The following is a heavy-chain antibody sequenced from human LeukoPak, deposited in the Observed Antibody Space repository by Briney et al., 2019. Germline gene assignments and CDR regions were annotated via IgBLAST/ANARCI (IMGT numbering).Heavy chain of an antibody. Sequence: GRSLKLSCAASGFTFSSYSMNWVRQAPGKGLEWVSSISSSSSYIYYADSVKGRFTISRDNAKNSLYLQMNSLRAEDTAVYYCATIAAAAPASYWGQGTLVTVSS. J-gene: IGHJ4*02. CDR3: ATIAAAAPASY. D-gene: IGHD6-13*01. CDR2: ISSSSSYI. CDR1: GFTFSSYS. V-gene: IGHV3-21*01.